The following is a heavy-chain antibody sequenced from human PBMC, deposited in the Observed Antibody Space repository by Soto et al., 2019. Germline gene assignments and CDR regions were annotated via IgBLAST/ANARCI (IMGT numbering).Heavy chain of an antibody. V-gene: IGHV3-23*01. CDR3: AKGGYGDRKRNYYYYYMDV. Sequence: PGGSLRLSCAASGFTFSSYAMSWVRQAPGKGLEWVSAISGSGGSTYYADSVKGRFTISRDNSKNTLYLQMNSLRAEDTAVYYSAKGGYGDRKRNYYYYYMDVWGKGTTVTVSS. D-gene: IGHD4-17*01. J-gene: IGHJ6*03. CDR2: ISGSGGST. CDR1: GFTFSSYA.